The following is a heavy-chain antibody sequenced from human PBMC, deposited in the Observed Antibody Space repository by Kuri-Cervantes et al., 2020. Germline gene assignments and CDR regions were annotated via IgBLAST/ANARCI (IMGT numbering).Heavy chain of an antibody. Sequence: GGSLRLSCAAPGFTFGSYGMHWVRQAPGKGLEWVAVISYDGSNKYYADSVKGRFTISRDNSKNALYLQMNSLRAEDTAVYYCAKERGACSSTSCYVPYYYYGMDVWGQGTTVTVSS. CDR2: ISYDGSNK. V-gene: IGHV3-30*18. CDR3: AKERGACSSTSCYVPYYYYGMDV. J-gene: IGHJ6*02. D-gene: IGHD2-2*01. CDR1: GFTFGSYG.